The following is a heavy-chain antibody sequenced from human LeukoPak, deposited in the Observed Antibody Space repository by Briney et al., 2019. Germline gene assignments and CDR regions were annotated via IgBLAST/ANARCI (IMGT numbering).Heavy chain of an antibody. CDR3: ARIPAAMGDGYGMDV. D-gene: IGHD2-2*01. J-gene: IGHJ6*02. CDR2: ISYSGST. Sequence: PSETLSLTCTVSGGSISTYYWSWIRQPPWKGLEWMGYISYSGSTTYNPSLKSRVTISIDTSKNQFSLKVNSVTAADTAVYYCARIPAAMGDGYGMDVWGQGTTVTVSS. CDR1: GGSISTYY. V-gene: IGHV4-59*08.